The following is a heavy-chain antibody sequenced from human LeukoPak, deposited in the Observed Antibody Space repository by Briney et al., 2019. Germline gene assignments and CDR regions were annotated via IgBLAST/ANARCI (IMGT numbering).Heavy chain of an antibody. CDR2: IRYDGSNK. Sequence: PGASLRLSCAASGFTFKNYGMHWVRQAPGKGLEWVAFIRYDGSNKYYADSVKGRFTISRDNSKNTLYLQMNSLRAEDTAVYYCAKDLPGVRLRLGELSLEDYWGQGTLVTVSS. D-gene: IGHD3-16*02. CDR1: GFTFKNYG. V-gene: IGHV3-30*02. CDR3: AKDLPGVRLRLGELSLEDY. J-gene: IGHJ4*02.